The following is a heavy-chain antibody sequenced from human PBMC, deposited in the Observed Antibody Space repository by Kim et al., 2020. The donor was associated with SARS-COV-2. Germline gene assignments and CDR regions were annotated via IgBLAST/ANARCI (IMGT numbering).Heavy chain of an antibody. CDR3: GRGRDAYNFAFDI. D-gene: IGHD1-1*01. CDR2: INHSGRT. V-gene: IGHV4-34*01. CDR1: GGSFSGYY. Sequence: SETLSLTCADYGGSFSGYYWSWIRQPPGKGLEWIGEINHSGRTNNNPSLKSRVTISVDTSKNQFSLKLRYVTAADTAVYYCGRGRDAYNFAFDIWGKGIMVTLSS. J-gene: IGHJ3*02.